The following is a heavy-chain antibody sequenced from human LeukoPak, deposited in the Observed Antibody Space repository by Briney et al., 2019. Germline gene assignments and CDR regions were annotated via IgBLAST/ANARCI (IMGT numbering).Heavy chain of an antibody. J-gene: IGHJ6*03. CDR2: INHNRVT. D-gene: IGHD4-11*01. CDR3: ARVTPDYLNYYYYMDV. Sequence: SETLSLTCGVSGGSFTNQFWTWIRQAPGQGLEWIGDINHNRVTNYNPSLKSRVTISADTSNSLSLSSVTAADTAVYYCARVTPDYLNYYYYMDVWGKGTTVTVSS. V-gene: IGHV4-34*01. CDR1: GGSFTNQF.